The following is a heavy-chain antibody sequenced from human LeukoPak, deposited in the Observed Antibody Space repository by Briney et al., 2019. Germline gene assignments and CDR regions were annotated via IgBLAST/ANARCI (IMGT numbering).Heavy chain of an antibody. CDR2: VNDRGTGT. Sequence: GGSLRLSCAASGFTFGKYAMSWVRQAPGKGLEWVSTVNDRGTGTYYADSVKGRFTISRDNAKNSLYLQMNSLRAEDTAVYYCARAGSTMVRGVINDWGQGTLVTVSS. J-gene: IGHJ4*02. V-gene: IGHV3-23*01. CDR3: ARAGSTMVRGVIND. CDR1: GFTFGKYA. D-gene: IGHD3-10*01.